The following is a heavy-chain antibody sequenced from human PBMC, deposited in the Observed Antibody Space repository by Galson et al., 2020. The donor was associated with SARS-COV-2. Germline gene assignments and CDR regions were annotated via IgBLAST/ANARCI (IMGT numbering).Heavy chain of an antibody. CDR1: GESFSGYY. Sequence: SETLSLTCAVYGESFSGYYWSWIRQPPGEGLEWIGEINHSGSTNYNPSLKSRVTISVDTSKNQFSLKLSSVTAADTAVYYCARGRISITIFGVVTSYYAMDVWGQGTTVTVSS. CDR2: INHSGST. CDR3: ARGRISITIFGVVTSYYAMDV. V-gene: IGHV4-34*01. J-gene: IGHJ6*02. D-gene: IGHD3-3*01.